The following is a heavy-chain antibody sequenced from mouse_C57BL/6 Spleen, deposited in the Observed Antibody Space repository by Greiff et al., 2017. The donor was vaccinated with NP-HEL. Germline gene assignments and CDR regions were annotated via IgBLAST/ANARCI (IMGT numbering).Heavy chain of an antibody. CDR3: ARLDSSGSWFAY. D-gene: IGHD3-2*02. Sequence: EVKLVESGGDLVKPGGSLKLSCAASGFTFSSYGMSWVRQTPDKRLEWVATISSGGSYTYYPDSVKGRFTISRDNAKNTLYLQMSSLKSEDTAMYDCARLDSSGSWFAYWGQGTLVTVSA. V-gene: IGHV5-6*01. J-gene: IGHJ3*01. CDR2: ISSGGSYT. CDR1: GFTFSSYG.